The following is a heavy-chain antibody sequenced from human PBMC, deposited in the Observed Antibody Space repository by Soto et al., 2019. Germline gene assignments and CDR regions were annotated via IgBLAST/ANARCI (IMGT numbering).Heavy chain of an antibody. CDR2: ISAYNGNT. CDR1: GYTFTSYG. V-gene: IGHV1-18*04. CDR3: ARDSIAVAGTHDAFDI. J-gene: IGHJ3*02. Sequence: ASVKVSCKAPGYTFTSYGISWVRQAPGQGLEWMGWISAYNGNTNYAQKLQGRVTMTTDTSTSTAYMELRSLRSDDTAVYYCARDSIAVAGTHDAFDIWGQGTMVTVSS. D-gene: IGHD6-19*01.